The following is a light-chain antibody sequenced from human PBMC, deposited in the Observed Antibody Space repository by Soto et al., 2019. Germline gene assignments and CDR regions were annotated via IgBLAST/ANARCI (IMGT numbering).Light chain of an antibody. Sequence: QSALTQPASVSGSPGQSITISCTGTSSDFGGYNYVSWYQQHPGKAPKLIIYEVSTRPSGVSNRFSGSKSGNTAFLTISGLQAEDEADYYCSSYTSSSTVVFGGGTKLTVL. J-gene: IGLJ2*01. V-gene: IGLV2-14*01. CDR1: SSDFGGYNY. CDR3: SSYTSSSTVV. CDR2: EVS.